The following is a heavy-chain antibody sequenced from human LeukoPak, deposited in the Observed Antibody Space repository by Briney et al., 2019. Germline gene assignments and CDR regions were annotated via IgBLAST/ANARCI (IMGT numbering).Heavy chain of an antibody. CDR1: GGSFSGYY. CDR3: ARLLYGGNPDPHDY. D-gene: IGHD4-23*01. V-gene: IGHV4-34*01. J-gene: IGHJ4*02. CDR2: INHSGST. Sequence: PSETLSLTCAVYGGSFSGYYWSWIRQPPGKGLEWIGEINHSGSTNYNPSLKSRVTISADTSKNQFSLKLSSVTAADTAVYYCARLLYGGNPDPHDYWGQGTLVTVSS.